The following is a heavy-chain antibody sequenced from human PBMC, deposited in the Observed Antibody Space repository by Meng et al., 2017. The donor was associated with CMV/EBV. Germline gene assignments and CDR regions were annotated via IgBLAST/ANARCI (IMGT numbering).Heavy chain of an antibody. J-gene: IGHJ4*02. V-gene: IGHV3-48*03. D-gene: IGHD3-22*01. CDR2: ISSSGSTI. CDR3: ARGRYYDSSGYYDY. Sequence: GESLKISCAASGPIFSSYEMNWVRQAPGKGLEWVSYISSSGSTIYYADSVKGRFTISRDNGKNSLYLQMNSLRAEDTAVYYCARGRYYDSSGYYDYWGQGTLVTVSS. CDR1: GPIFSSYE.